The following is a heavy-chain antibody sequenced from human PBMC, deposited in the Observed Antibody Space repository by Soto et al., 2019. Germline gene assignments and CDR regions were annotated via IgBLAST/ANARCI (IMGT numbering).Heavy chain of an antibody. CDR1: GVSVSSGAYY. V-gene: IGHV4-31*03. D-gene: IGHD5-12*01. CDR3: ARGWDIVATTDNWLDP. CDR2: VYHSGST. Sequence: QVQLQESGPGLVKPSQTLSLTCTVSGVSVSSGAYYWSWMRQHPGKGMEWIGYVYHSGSTYYNPSLKSRVSISIDTSKNQFSLKLSSVTAADTALYYCARGWDIVATTDNWLDPWGQGTLVTVSS. J-gene: IGHJ5*02.